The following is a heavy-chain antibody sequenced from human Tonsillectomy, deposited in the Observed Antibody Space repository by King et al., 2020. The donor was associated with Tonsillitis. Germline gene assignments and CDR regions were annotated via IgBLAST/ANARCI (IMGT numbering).Heavy chain of an antibody. CDR1: GFTFSSYA. CDR2: FSASGGIT. J-gene: IGHJ6*02. Sequence: VQLVESGGGLVQPGGSRRLSCAASGFTFSSYAMNWVRQAPGKGLEWVASFSASGGITYYADSVKGRFTISRDNSNNTLYRPINGLRTDDTAGDYCAKDPCGNYYYSCMDVWGQGTTVTVSS. CDR3: AKDPCGNYYYSCMDV. D-gene: IGHD1-14*01. V-gene: IGHV3-23*04.